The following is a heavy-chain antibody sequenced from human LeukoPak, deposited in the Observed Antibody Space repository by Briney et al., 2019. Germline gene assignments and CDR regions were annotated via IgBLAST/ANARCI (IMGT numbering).Heavy chain of an antibody. J-gene: IGHJ6*03. CDR1: GFTFSSYW. V-gene: IGHV3-7*01. Sequence: QTGGSLRLSCAASGFTFSSYWMSWVRQAPGKGLEWVANIKQDGSEKYYVDSVKGRFTISRDNAKNSLYLQMNSLRAEDTAVYYCARDPPYYYGSGSYNYYYYYYMDVWGKGTTVTVSS. CDR3: ARDPPYYYGSGSYNYYYYYYMDV. CDR2: IKQDGSEK. D-gene: IGHD3-10*01.